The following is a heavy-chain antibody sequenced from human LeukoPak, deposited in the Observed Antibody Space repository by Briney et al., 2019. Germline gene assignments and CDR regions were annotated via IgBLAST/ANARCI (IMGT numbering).Heavy chain of an antibody. CDR3: ARFFYYDSSGYGSDNDY. CDR1: GYSFTSYW. CDR2: NLPGDSDT. Sequence: GESLKVFCKGFGYSFTSYWNGWVRQMPGKSLEGMGVNLPGDSDTRYSPSFQGQVTISADKSISTAYLQWSSLKASDTAMYYCARFFYYDSSGYGSDNDYWGQGTLVTVSS. J-gene: IGHJ4*02. V-gene: IGHV5-51*01. D-gene: IGHD3-22*01.